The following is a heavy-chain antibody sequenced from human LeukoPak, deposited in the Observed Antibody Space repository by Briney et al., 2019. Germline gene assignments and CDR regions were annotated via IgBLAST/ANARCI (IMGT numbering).Heavy chain of an antibody. CDR1: GFTVDSHY. D-gene: IGHD1-26*01. V-gene: IGHV3-53*01. CDR2: IYTGGNT. J-gene: IGHJ2*01. CDR3: AKDRTVGASYWYFDL. Sequence: GGSLRLSCAASGFTVDSHYLSWVRQAPGKGLGWVSTIYTGGNTYYAASVKGRFTISRDFSKNTLYLQMNSLRAEDTAVYYCAKDRTVGASYWYFDLWGRGTLVTVSS.